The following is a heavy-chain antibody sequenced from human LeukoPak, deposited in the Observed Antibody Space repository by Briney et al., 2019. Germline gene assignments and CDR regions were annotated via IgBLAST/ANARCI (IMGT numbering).Heavy chain of an antibody. Sequence: PGGSLRLSCAASGFTFSNFAMSWVRRAPGKGLEWVSAISGSGGSTYYADSVKGRFTISRDNSKNTLYLQMNSLRAEDTAVYYCAKDPGGSSWYEGAFDIWGQGTMVTVSS. V-gene: IGHV3-23*01. D-gene: IGHD6-13*01. J-gene: IGHJ3*02. CDR2: ISGSGGST. CDR1: GFTFSNFA. CDR3: AKDPGGSSWYEGAFDI.